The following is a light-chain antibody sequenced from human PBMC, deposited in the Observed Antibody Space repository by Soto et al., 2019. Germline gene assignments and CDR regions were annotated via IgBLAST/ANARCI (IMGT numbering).Light chain of an antibody. CDR3: SSYADSISVL. Sequence: QSALTQPPSAPGSPGQSVTISCTGTRSDVGAYNYVSWYQQHPGKAPKLMIYEVTKRPSGVPDRFSGSKSGNTASLTVSGLQAEDEAEYYCSSYADSISVLFGGGTKLTVL. CDR1: RSDVGAYNY. CDR2: EVT. V-gene: IGLV2-8*01. J-gene: IGLJ3*02.